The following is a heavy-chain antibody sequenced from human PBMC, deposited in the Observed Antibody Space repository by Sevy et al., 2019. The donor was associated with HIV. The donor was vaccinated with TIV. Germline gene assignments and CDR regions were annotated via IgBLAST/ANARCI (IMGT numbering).Heavy chain of an antibody. Sequence: SETLSLTCTVSGGSINSYYWNWIRQPPGKGLEWIGYIYYSGSTKYNPSLKSRVTISVDTSKNQLSLKLNSVTAADTAVYYRARRVAGERYYYGMDVWGQGTTVTVSS. J-gene: IGHJ6*02. D-gene: IGHD1-1*01. CDR1: GGSINSYY. CDR2: IYYSGST. V-gene: IGHV4-59*01. CDR3: ARRVAGERYYYGMDV.